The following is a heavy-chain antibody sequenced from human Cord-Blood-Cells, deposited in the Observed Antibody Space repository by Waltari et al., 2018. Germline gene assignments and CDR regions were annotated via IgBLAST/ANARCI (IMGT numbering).Heavy chain of an antibody. CDR2: INAGNGNT. V-gene: IGHV1-3*01. J-gene: IGHJ4*02. CDR3: ARGQGIAAAGTDY. CDR1: GYTFTSYA. Sequence: QVQLVQSGAAVKKPGASVKVSCKASGYTFTSYAMHWVRQAPGQRLEWMGWINAGNGNTKYSQKFQGRVTITKEPSASTAYVAVSSLRSEDTAVYYCARGQGIAAAGTDYWGQGTLVTVSS. D-gene: IGHD6-13*01.